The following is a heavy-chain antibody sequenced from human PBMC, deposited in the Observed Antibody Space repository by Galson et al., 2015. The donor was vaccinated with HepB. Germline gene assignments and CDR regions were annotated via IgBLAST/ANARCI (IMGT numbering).Heavy chain of an antibody. J-gene: IGHJ4*02. CDR3: ARGLPPYYYDSSPVDY. V-gene: IGHV3-11*06. Sequence: SLRLSCAASGFTFSDYYMSWIRQAPGKGLEWVSYISSNSSYTNYADSVKGRFTISRDNAKNSLYLQMNSLRAEDTAAYYCARGLPPYYYDSSPVDYWGQGTLVTVSS. CDR2: ISSNSSYT. D-gene: IGHD3-22*01. CDR1: GFTFSDYY.